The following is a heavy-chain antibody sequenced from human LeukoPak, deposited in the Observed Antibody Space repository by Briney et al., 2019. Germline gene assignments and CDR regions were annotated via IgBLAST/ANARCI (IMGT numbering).Heavy chain of an antibody. Sequence: ASVKVSCKASGYTFTSYYMHWVRQAPGQGLEWMGIINPSGGSTSYAQKFQGRVTMTRDTAASTVYMGLSSLRSEDTAVYYCARGEDFEVSGMDVWGQGTTVTVSS. CDR1: GYTFTSYY. CDR2: INPSGGST. V-gene: IGHV1-46*01. J-gene: IGHJ6*02. D-gene: IGHD3-9*01. CDR3: ARGEDFEVSGMDV.